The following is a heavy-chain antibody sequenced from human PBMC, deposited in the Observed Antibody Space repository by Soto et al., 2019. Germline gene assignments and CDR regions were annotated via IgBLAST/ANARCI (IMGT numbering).Heavy chain of an antibody. CDR2: IWYDGSNK. V-gene: IGHV3-33*08. CDR3: ARERSASLVLGVVKRYYYGMDV. D-gene: IGHD3-3*01. Sequence: GGSLRLSCASSGFTFSTYTMNWVRQAPGKGLEWVAVIWYDGSNKYYADSVKGRFTISRDNSKNTLYLQMNSLRAEDTAVYYCARERSASLVLGVVKRYYYGMDVWGQGTTVTVSS. CDR1: GFTFSTYT. J-gene: IGHJ6*02.